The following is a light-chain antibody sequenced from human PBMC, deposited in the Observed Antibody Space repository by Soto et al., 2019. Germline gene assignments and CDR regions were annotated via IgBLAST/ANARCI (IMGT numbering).Light chain of an antibody. J-gene: IGKJ5*01. CDR2: AAS. CDR3: QQYYSYPIT. CDR1: QGISSY. V-gene: IGKV1-8*01. Sequence: AIRMTQSPSSLSASTGDRVTITCRASQGISSYLAWYQQKPGKAPKLLIYAASTLQSGVPSRFSGSGSGTDFTLTISCPQSEDFATYYCQQYYSYPITFGQGTRLE.